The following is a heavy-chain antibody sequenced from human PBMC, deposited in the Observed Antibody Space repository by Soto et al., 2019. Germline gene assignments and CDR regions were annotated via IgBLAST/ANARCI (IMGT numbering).Heavy chain of an antibody. V-gene: IGHV4-39*01. D-gene: IGHD6-19*01. CDR1: GGSISSSSYY. CDR2: IYYSGST. CDR3: ARSPQWLVYFDY. J-gene: IGHJ4*02. Sequence: SETLSLTCTVSGGSISSSSYYWGWIRQPPGKGLEWIGSIYYSGSTYYNPSLKSRVTISVDTSKNQFSLKLSSVTAADTAVYYCARSPQWLVYFDYWGQGTLVTV.